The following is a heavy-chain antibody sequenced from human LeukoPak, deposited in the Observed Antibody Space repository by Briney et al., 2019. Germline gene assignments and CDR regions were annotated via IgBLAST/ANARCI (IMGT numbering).Heavy chain of an antibody. CDR1: GFTFGAYP. CDR3: AKELSVSGMPPPDY. CDR2: IGLNSGSI. J-gene: IGHJ4*02. V-gene: IGHV3-9*01. D-gene: IGHD3-3*01. Sequence: GGSLRLSCAASGFTFGAYPMHWVRQVPGKGLEWVAGIGLNSGSIGYAAAVRGRFTVSRDNARNSLYLQMDSLRAEDTALYYCAKELSVSGMPPPDYWGQGTLVTVSS.